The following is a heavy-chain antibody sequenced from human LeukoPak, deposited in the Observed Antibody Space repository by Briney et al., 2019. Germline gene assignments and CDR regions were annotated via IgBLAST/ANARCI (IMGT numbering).Heavy chain of an antibody. D-gene: IGHD3-10*01. CDR3: AGEGGKLWFGEIPIGYFDP. CDR1: GGSISSGDYY. Sequence: SETLSLTCTVSGGSISSGDYYWSWIRQPPGKGLEWIGYIYYSGSTYYNPSLKSRVTISVDTSKNQFSLKLSSVTAADTAVYYCAGEGGKLWFGEIPIGYFDPWGQGTLVTVSS. V-gene: IGHV4-30-4*08. CDR2: IYYSGST. J-gene: IGHJ5*02.